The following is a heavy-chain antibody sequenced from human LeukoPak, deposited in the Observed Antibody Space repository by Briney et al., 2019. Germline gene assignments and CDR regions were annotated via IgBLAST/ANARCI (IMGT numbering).Heavy chain of an antibody. J-gene: IGHJ1*01. CDR1: GYTFSGYY. V-gene: IGHV1-2*02. D-gene: IGHD6-13*01. CDR3: ARDSLASPGTTV. CDR2: INARNGDT. Sequence: ASVTVPRKASGYTFSGYYIHWVRQAPGRGLEWVGWINARNGDTNYAQKFQGRVILTRDTSITTSYMEVISLTSDDTSVYYCARDSLASPGTTVWGQGTLVTVSS.